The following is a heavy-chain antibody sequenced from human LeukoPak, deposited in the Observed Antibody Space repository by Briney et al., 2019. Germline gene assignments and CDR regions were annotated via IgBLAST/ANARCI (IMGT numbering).Heavy chain of an antibody. CDR1: GGSISSYY. D-gene: IGHD6-19*01. V-gene: IGHV4-59*01. Sequence: PSETLSLTCTVSGGSISSYYWSWIRQPPGKGLEWIGYIYYSGSTNYNPSLKSRVTIPVDTSKNQFSLKLSSVTAADTAVYYCASLRYLGSGEDQEYFQHWGQGTLVTVSS. J-gene: IGHJ1*01. CDR2: IYYSGST. CDR3: ASLRYLGSGEDQEYFQH.